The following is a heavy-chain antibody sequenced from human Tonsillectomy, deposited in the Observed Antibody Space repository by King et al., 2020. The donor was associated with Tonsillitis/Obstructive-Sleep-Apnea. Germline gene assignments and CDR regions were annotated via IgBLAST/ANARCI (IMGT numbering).Heavy chain of an antibody. CDR1: EFSLSTSGVG. D-gene: IGHD3-3*01. V-gene: IGHV2-5*02. J-gene: IGHJ4*02. Sequence: ITLKESGPTLVKPTQTLTLTCTVSEFSLSTSGVGVGWIRQPPGKALEWLALIYWDDDKYYSPSLKSRLTSKNQVVLTMTNMDPVDTATYYCAHTEWQPPGHFDYWGQGTLVTVSS. CDR2: IYWDDDK. CDR3: AHTEWQPPGHFDY.